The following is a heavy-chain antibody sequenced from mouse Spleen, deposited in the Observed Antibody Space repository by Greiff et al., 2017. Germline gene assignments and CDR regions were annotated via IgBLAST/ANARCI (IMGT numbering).Heavy chain of an antibody. CDR3: ARGLGQAY. CDR1: GFTFSSYA. V-gene: IGHV5-9-3*01. J-gene: IGHJ3*01. CDR2: ISSGGSYT. Sequence: DVHLVESGGGLVKPGGSLKLSCAASGFTFSSYAMSWVRQTPEKRLEWVATISSGGSYTYYPDSVKGRFTISRDNAKNTLYLQMSSLRSEDTAMYYCARGLGQAYWGQGTLVTVSA. D-gene: IGHD3-3*01.